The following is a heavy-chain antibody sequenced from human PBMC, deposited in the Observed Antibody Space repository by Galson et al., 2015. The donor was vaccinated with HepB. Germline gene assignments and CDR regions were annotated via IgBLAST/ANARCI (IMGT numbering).Heavy chain of an antibody. Sequence: SLRLSCAASGFTFSSYGMHWVRQAPGKGLEWVAVISYDGSNKYYADSVKGRFTISRDNSKNTLYLQMNSLRAEDTAVYYCAKDRKAHKPRGSSGWYSPLFDYWGQGTLVTVSS. CDR2: ISYDGSNK. CDR3: AKDRKAHKPRGSSGWYSPLFDY. V-gene: IGHV3-30*18. CDR1: GFTFSSYG. D-gene: IGHD6-19*01. J-gene: IGHJ4*02.